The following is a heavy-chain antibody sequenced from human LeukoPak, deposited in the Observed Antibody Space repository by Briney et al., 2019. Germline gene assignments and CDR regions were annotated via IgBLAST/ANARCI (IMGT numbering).Heavy chain of an antibody. CDR1: GGSISSYC. CDR3: ARTTTTFDD. CDR2: VSETWST. V-gene: IGHV4-59*01. J-gene: IGHJ4*01. Sequence: SKTLSLTCTVSGGSISSYCWSWIRQPPGKGLEWIGYVSETWSTNYKSSLKSRVPISVDTSKNQFSLNLTSGTAADTAVYYCARTTTTFDDWGHGTLVSVCS. D-gene: IGHD4-11*01.